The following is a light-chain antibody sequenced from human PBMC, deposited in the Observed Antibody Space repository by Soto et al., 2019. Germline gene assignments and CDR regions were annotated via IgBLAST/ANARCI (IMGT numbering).Light chain of an antibody. CDR3: QKYNKAPWR. V-gene: IGKV1-27*01. CDR2: AAS. Sequence: DIQMTQSPSSLSASLGDRVTITCRASQDIGDYLAWYQQKPGNPPNILISAASTLQSGVPSRFRGSGGGTDFTLTITSLQPKDVATYYCQKYNKAPWRFGQGTKVEIK. J-gene: IGKJ1*01. CDR1: QDIGDY.